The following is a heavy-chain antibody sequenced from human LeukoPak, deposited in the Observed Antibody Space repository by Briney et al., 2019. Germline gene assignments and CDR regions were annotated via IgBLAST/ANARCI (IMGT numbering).Heavy chain of an antibody. D-gene: IGHD4-11*01. CDR2: IYHSGTT. CDR1: GDSMTRGGYY. Sequence: SQTLSLTCTVSGDSMTRGGYYWRCVRQHPGKGLEWVGFIYHSGTTFYNPSLESRATISVDTSQNQFSLKLTSVTAADTAVYYCARAVDYRNDIDYWGQGTLVTVSS. V-gene: IGHV4-31*03. J-gene: IGHJ4*02. CDR3: ARAVDYRNDIDY.